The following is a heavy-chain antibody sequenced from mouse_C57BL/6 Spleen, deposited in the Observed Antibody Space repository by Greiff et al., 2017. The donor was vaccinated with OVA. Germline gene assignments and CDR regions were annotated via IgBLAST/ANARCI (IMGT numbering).Heavy chain of an antibody. CDR1: GYTFTSYW. CDR3: ASLWYAFAY. V-gene: IGHV1-69*01. Sequence: VQLQQPGAELVMPGASVKLSCKASGYTFTSYWMHWVKQRPGQGLEWIGEIDPSDSYTNYNQKFKGKSTLTVDKSSSTAYMQLSSLTSEDSAVYYCASLWYAFAYWGQGTLVTVSA. J-gene: IGHJ3*01. CDR2: IDPSDSYT. D-gene: IGHD2-1*01.